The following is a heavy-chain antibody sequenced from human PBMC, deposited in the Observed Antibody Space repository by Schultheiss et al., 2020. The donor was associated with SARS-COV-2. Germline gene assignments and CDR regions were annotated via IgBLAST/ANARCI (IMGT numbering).Heavy chain of an antibody. Sequence: SETLSLTCAVSGYSISRDHYWGWIRQSPGMGLEWIASMYRSGNAYYNPSLKSRVTISVDTSKNQFSLKLSSVTAADTAVYYCARGLAVAGTYFDYWGQGTLVTVSS. D-gene: IGHD6-19*01. V-gene: IGHV4-38-2*01. CDR1: GYSISRDHY. J-gene: IGHJ4*02. CDR2: MYRSGNA. CDR3: ARGLAVAGTYFDY.